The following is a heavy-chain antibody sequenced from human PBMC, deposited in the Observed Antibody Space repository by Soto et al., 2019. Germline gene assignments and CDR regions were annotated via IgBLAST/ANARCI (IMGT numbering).Heavy chain of an antibody. CDR2: IYHSGST. CDR3: ARGMTTVTTYDY. Sequence: QLQLQESGSGLVKPSQTLSLTCSVSGGSISSGGDSWSWIRQPPGKGLEWIGYIYHSGSTYYNPSLKSRATISVDRSKNQFSLNLSSATAADTAVYYCARGMTTVTTYDYWGQGTLVTVSS. D-gene: IGHD4-4*01. CDR1: GGSISSGGDS. J-gene: IGHJ4*02. V-gene: IGHV4-30-2*01.